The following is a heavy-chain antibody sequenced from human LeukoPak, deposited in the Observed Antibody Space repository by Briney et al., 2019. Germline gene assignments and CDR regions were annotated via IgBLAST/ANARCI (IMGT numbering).Heavy chain of an antibody. D-gene: IGHD6-6*01. J-gene: IGHJ4*02. CDR2: ISGSGDTT. Sequence: GGSLRLPCAASGFTFSSYAMSWVRQAPGKRLEWVSSISGSGDTTYYADSVKGRFTISRDNSKNTLYLQMNSLRAEDTAVYYCAKKPKPYSSSGYFDYWGQGTLVTVSS. CDR1: GFTFSSYA. CDR3: AKKPKPYSSSGYFDY. V-gene: IGHV3-23*01.